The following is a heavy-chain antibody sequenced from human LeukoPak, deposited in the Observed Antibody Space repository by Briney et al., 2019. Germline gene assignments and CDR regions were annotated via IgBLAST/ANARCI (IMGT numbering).Heavy chain of an antibody. D-gene: IGHD2-15*01. CDR3: ASTIVVVVAARWSWFDP. CDR2: INHSGST. J-gene: IGHJ5*02. CDR1: GGSFSGYY. V-gene: IGHV4-34*01. Sequence: PSETLSLTCAVYGGSFSGYYWSWIRQPPGKGLEWIGEINHSGSTNYNPSLKSRVTISVDTSKNQFSLKLSSVTAADTAVYYCASTIVVVVAARWSWFDPWGQGTLVTVSS.